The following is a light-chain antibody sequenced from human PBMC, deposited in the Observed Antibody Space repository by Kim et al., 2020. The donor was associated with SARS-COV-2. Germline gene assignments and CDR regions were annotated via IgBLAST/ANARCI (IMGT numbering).Light chain of an antibody. V-gene: IGLV3-21*04. CDR2: YDS. Sequence: SYELTQPPSVSVAPGKTARITCGGNNIGSKSVHWYQQKPGQAPVLVIYYDSDRPSGIPERFSGSNSGNTATLTISRVADGDEADYYCQVWDSSSDDYVFG. CDR3: QVWDSSSDDYV. CDR1: NIGSKS. J-gene: IGLJ1*01.